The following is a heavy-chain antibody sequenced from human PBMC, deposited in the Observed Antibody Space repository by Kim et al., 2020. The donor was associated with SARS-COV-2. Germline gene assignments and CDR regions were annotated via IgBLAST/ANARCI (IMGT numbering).Heavy chain of an antibody. V-gene: IGHV3-33*01. J-gene: IGHJ4*02. D-gene: IGHD5-12*01. CDR3: ARWGGGYPGGDY. CDR2: IWYDGSNK. CDR1: GFTFSSYG. Sequence: GGSLRLSCAASGFTFSSYGMHWVRQAPGKGLEWVAVIWYDGSNKYYADSVKGRFTISRDNSKNTLYLQMNSLRAEDTAVYYCARWGGGYPGGDYWGQGTLVTVSS.